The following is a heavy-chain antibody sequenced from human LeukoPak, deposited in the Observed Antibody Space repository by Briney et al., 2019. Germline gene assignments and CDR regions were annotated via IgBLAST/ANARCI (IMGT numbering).Heavy chain of an antibody. CDR3: ARDQYSDSPADY. CDR2: INSDGSST. D-gene: IGHD2-15*01. Sequence: GGSLRLSCAASGFAFSSYWMHWVRQAPGKGLVWDSRINSDGSSTSYADSVKGRFTISRDNAKNTLYLQINSLRAEDTAVYYCARDQYSDSPADYWGQGTLVTVSS. V-gene: IGHV3-74*01. J-gene: IGHJ4*02. CDR1: GFAFSSYW.